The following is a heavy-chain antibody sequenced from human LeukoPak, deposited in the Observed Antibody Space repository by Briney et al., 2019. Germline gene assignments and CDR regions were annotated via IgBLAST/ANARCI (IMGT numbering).Heavy chain of an antibody. CDR3: AKEADDADSLGDAFDI. CDR2: IRDDGSNK. CDR1: GFIFSNLG. J-gene: IGHJ3*02. D-gene: IGHD3-16*02. Sequence: PGESLRLSCAATGFIFSNLGMHWVRQAPPKGPGREAFIRDDGSNKSYADSVKGRCTISRDNTKNTLHLQVNSLRVEDTAVYYCAKEADDADSLGDAFDIWGPGTMVTVSS. V-gene: IGHV3-30*02.